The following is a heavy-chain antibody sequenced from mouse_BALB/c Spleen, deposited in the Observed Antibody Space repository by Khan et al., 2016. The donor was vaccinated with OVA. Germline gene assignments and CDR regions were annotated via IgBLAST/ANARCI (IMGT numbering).Heavy chain of an antibody. CDR2: IDPANGNT. Sequence: VQLQQSGAELVKPGASVKLSCTASGFNIKDTYMHWVKQRPEQGLEWIGRIDPANGNTKYDPKFQGTATITADTSSNTAYLQLSSLTSEDTAVYYCARNGYDGGYFDVWGAGTTVTVSS. CDR1: GFNIKDTY. V-gene: IGHV14-3*02. CDR3: ARNGYDGGYFDV. J-gene: IGHJ1*01. D-gene: IGHD2-2*01.